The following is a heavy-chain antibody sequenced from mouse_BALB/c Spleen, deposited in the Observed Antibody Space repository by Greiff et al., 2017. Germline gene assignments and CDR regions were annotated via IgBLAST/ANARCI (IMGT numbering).Heavy chain of an antibody. CDR1: GYTFSSYW. CDR2: ILPGSGST. Sequence: QVQLKQSGAELMKPGASVKISCKATGYTFSSYWIEWVKQRPGHGLEWIGEILPGSGSTNYNEKFKGKATFTADTSSNTAYMQLSSLTSEDSAVYYCAPFAYYGKGAYAMDYWGQGTSVTVSS. D-gene: IGHD2-10*01. J-gene: IGHJ4*01. V-gene: IGHV1-9*01. CDR3: APFAYYGKGAYAMDY.